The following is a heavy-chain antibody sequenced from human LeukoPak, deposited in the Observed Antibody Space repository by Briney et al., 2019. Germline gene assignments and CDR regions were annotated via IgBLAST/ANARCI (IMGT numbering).Heavy chain of an antibody. CDR3: ARDSRIAVAGREEDWFDP. V-gene: IGHV3-30-3*01. CDR1: GFTFSSYA. Sequence: GRSLRLSCAASGFTFSSYAMHWIRQAPGKGLEWVAVISYDGSNKYYADSVKGRFTISRDNSKNTLYLQMNSLRAEDTAVYYCARDSRIAVAGREEDWFDPWGQGTLVTVSS. J-gene: IGHJ5*02. CDR2: ISYDGSNK. D-gene: IGHD6-19*01.